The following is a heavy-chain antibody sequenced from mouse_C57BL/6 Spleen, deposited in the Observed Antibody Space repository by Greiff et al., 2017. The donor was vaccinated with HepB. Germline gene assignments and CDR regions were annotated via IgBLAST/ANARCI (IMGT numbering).Heavy chain of an antibody. CDR3: ARSHYGSSPYYFDY. J-gene: IGHJ2*01. CDR1: GYAFSSSW. V-gene: IGHV1-82*01. D-gene: IGHD1-1*01. Sequence: QVQLQQSGPELVKPGASVKIFCKASGYAFSSSWMNWVKQRPGKGLEWIGRIYPGDGDTNYNGKFKGKATLTADKSSSTAYMQLSSLTSEDSAVYFCARSHYGSSPYYFDYWGQGTTLTVSS. CDR2: IYPGDGDT.